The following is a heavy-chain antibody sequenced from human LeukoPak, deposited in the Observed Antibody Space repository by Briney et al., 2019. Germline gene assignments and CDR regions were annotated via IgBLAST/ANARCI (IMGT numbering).Heavy chain of an antibody. J-gene: IGHJ4*02. CDR1: GFTFSSYS. D-gene: IGHD2/OR15-2a*01. V-gene: IGHV3-48*01. CDR2: ISSSSSTI. CDR3: TRELLSLQQGLDY. Sequence: GGSLRLSCAASGFTFSSYSMNWVRQAPGKGLEWVSYISSSSSTIYYADSVKGRFTISRDNAKNSLYLQMDSLRAEGTAVYYCTRELLSLQQGLDYWGQGTLVTVSS.